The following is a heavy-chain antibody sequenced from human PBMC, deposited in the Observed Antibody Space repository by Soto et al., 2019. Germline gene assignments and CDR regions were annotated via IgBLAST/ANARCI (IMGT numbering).Heavy chain of an antibody. CDR3: AKDGVPAAINWFDP. CDR1: GFTFSSYG. J-gene: IGHJ5*02. D-gene: IGHD2-2*02. Sequence: QPGGSLRLSCAASGFTFSSYGMHWVRQAPGKGLEWVAVISYDGSNKYYADSVKGRFTISRDNSKNTLYLQMNSLRAEDTAVYYCAKDGVPAAINWFDPWGQGTLVTVSS. V-gene: IGHV3-30*18. CDR2: ISYDGSNK.